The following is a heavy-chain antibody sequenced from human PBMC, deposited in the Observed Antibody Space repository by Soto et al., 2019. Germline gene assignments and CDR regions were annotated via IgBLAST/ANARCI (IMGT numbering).Heavy chain of an antibody. Sequence: GGSLRLSCAASGFTFSSYEMNWVRQAPGKGLEWVSYISSSGSTIYYADSVKGRFTISRDNAKNSLYLQMNSLRAEDTAVYYCARDRVIAVAGYNWFDPWGQGTRVTVSS. V-gene: IGHV3-48*03. CDR3: ARDRVIAVAGYNWFDP. CDR2: ISSSGSTI. J-gene: IGHJ5*02. CDR1: GFTFSSYE. D-gene: IGHD6-19*01.